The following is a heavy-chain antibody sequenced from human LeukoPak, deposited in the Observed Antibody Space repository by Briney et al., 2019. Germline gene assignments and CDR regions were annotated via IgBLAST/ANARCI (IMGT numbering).Heavy chain of an antibody. CDR3: ARATYQGESDAFDI. V-gene: IGHV3-48*03. D-gene: IGHD3-10*01. CDR2: ISSSGSTI. CDR1: GFTFSSYE. Sequence: GGSLRLSCAVSGFTFSSYEMNWVRQAPGKGLGWVSYISSSGSTIYYADSVKGRFTISRDNAKNSLYLQMNSLRAEDTAVYYCARATYQGESDAFDIWGQGTMVTVSS. J-gene: IGHJ3*02.